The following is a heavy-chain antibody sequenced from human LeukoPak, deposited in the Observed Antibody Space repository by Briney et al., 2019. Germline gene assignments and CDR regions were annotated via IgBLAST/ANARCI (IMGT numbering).Heavy chain of an antibody. J-gene: IGHJ6*03. D-gene: IGHD3-3*01. CDR2: ISAYNGNT. V-gene: IGHV1-18*01. Sequence: ASVKVSCKASGYTFTSYGISWVRQAPGQGLEWMGWISAYNGNTNYAQKLQGRVTMTTDTSTSTAYMELRSLRSDDTAVYYCARDCISRYYDFWSGYRNTNYMDVWGKGTTVTVSS. CDR1: GYTFTSYG. CDR3: ARDCISRYYDFWSGYRNTNYMDV.